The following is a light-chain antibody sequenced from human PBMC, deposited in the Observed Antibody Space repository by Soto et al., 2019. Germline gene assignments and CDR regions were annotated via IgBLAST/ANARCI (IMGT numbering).Light chain of an antibody. CDR3: CSYAGSNTLYV. CDR1: SSDVGTYNL. J-gene: IGLJ1*01. CDR2: EVS. V-gene: IGLV2-23*02. Sequence: SVLTQPASVSGSPGQSITISCTGASSDVGTYNLVSWYQQHPGKAPKLMIYEVSKRPSGVSNRFSGSKSGNTASLTISGLQAEDEADYYCCSYAGSNTLYVFGTGTKLTVL.